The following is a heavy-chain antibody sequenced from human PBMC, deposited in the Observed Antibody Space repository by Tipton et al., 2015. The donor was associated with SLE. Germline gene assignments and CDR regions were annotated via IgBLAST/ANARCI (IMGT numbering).Heavy chain of an antibody. V-gene: IGHV4-59*01. Sequence: GSLRLSCSVSGGSISDYFWSWIRQTPGKGLEWIGLINYSGNTNYNPSLKSRVAISVDTSKNHFSLNLSSVTAADTAVYYCARELDAFHIWGQGTMVTVSS. CDR3: ARELDAFHI. CDR2: INYSGNT. J-gene: IGHJ3*02. CDR1: GGSISDYF.